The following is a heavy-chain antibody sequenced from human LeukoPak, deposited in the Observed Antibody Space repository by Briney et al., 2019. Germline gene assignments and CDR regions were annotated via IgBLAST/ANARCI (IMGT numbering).Heavy chain of an antibody. CDR2: INQDESEK. V-gene: IGHV3-7*01. Sequence: GGSLRLSCAASGFTLSSHWMSWVRQAPGKGLEWVANINQDESEKYYVDSVKGRFTISRDNAKNSLFLQMNSLRGEDTAIYFCARCHSFEPRWCDWFDSWGQGTLVTVSS. CDR1: GFTLSSHW. D-gene: IGHD3-9*01. CDR3: ARCHSFEPRWCDWFDS. J-gene: IGHJ5*01.